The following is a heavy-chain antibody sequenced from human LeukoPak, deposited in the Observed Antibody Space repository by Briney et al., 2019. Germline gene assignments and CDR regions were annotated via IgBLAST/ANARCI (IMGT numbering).Heavy chain of an antibody. D-gene: IGHD1-26*01. J-gene: IGHJ4*02. CDR2: ISAGNGNT. CDR1: GYTFTSYA. CDR3: ARDSGSGNNDY. V-gene: IGHV1-3*01. Sequence: ASVKVFCKASGYTFTSYAIHWVRQAPGQRLEWMGWISAGNGNTKYSQNFQGRVTFISNTSATTAFMELSSLRSEDAAVYYCARDSGSGNNDYWGQGTLVTVSS.